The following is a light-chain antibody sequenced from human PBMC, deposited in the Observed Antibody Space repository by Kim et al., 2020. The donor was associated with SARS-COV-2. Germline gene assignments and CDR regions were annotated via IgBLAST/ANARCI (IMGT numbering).Light chain of an antibody. J-gene: IGLJ2*01. CDR1: SLKTHF. CDR2: GKN. V-gene: IGLV3-19*01. Sequence: ALGQTVSITCQGDSLKTHFATWYQQKPGQAPIFVIYGKNNRPSGIPDRFSGSSSGNTASLTVTGAQAVDEADYYCNSRDNSGDHVVFGGGTQLTV. CDR3: NSRDNSGDHVV.